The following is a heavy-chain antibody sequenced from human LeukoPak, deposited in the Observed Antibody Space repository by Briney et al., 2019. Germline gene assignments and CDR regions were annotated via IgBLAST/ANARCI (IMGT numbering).Heavy chain of an antibody. V-gene: IGHV3-48*01. J-gene: IGHJ4*02. D-gene: IGHD5-24*01. CDR1: GFTFSDYS. CDR3: ARDYKYAFDN. Sequence: PGGSLRLSCAASGFTFSDYSMNWVRQAPGKGLEWISYIGIDSGNTNYADSVKGRFTISGDKAKNSLYLRMNSLRVEDTAVYYCARDYKYAFDNWGQGTLVTVSP. CDR2: IGIDSGNT.